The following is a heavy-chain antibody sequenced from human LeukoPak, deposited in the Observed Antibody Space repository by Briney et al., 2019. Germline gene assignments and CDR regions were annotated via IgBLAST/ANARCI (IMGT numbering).Heavy chain of an antibody. CDR2: IYYSGST. CDR1: GGSISSYY. J-gene: IGHJ4*02. Sequence: SETLSLTCTVSGGSISSYYWSWIRQPPGKGLEWIGYIYYSGSTSYNPSLKSRVTISVDPSKNQFSLKLSSVTAADTAVYYCARGYSGSYGRFDYWGQGTLVTVSS. V-gene: IGHV4-59*01. D-gene: IGHD1-26*01. CDR3: ARGYSGSYGRFDY.